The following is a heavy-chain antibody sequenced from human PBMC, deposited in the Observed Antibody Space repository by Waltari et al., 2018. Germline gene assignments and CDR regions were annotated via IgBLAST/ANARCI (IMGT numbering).Heavy chain of an antibody. CDR1: GFTFSSYA. J-gene: IGHJ6*03. V-gene: IGHV3-23*04. CDR2: ISGSGGST. CDR3: AKVGEFLEWLLNYYMDV. Sequence: EVQLVESGGGLVQPGGSLRLSCAASGFTFSSYAMSWVRQAPGKGLEWVSAISGSGGSTYYADAVKGRFTISRDNSKNTLYLQMNSLRAEDTAVYYCAKVGEFLEWLLNYYMDVWGKGTTVTVSS. D-gene: IGHD3-3*01.